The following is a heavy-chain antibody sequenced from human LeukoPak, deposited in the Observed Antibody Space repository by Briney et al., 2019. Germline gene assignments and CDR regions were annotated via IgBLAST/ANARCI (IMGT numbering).Heavy chain of an antibody. J-gene: IGHJ4*02. Sequence: GGSLRLSCAASGFSFDDYGMSWVRQAPGKGLEWVSGITWNADSTGYVDFVKGRFTVSRDNAKNSLYLQMDSLRAEDTALYYCARDHHCSSATCPSDYWGQGTLVTVSS. CDR2: ITWNADST. V-gene: IGHV3-20*04. CDR1: GFSFDDYG. CDR3: ARDHHCSSATCPSDY. D-gene: IGHD2-2*01.